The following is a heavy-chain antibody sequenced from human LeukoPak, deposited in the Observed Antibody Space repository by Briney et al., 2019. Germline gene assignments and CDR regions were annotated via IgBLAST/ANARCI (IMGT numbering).Heavy chain of an antibody. CDR3: ARVPNDSSGYTPDY. J-gene: IGHJ4*02. Sequence: ASVKVSCKASGYTFTGYYMHWVRQAPGQGLEWMGWINPNSGGTNYAQKFQGRVTMTRDTSTSTAYMELRSLRSDDTAVYYCARVPNDSSGYTPDYWGQGTLVTVSS. CDR1: GYTFTGYY. D-gene: IGHD3-22*01. V-gene: IGHV1-2*02. CDR2: INPNSGGT.